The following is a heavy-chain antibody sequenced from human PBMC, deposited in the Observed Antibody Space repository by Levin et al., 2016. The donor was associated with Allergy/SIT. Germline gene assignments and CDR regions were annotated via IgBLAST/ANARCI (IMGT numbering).Heavy chain of an antibody. CDR2: TRNKANSYTT. CDR3: TTVRGWGSSWYDL. V-gene: IGHV3-72*01. CDR1: GFTFSDHY. Sequence: GESLKISCAASGFTFSDHYMDWVRQAPGKGLEWVGRTRNKANSYTTEYAASVKGRFTISRDDSKNSLYLQMNSLKTEDTAVYYCTTVRGWGSSWYDLWGQGTLVTVSS. D-gene: IGHD6-13*01. J-gene: IGHJ4*02.